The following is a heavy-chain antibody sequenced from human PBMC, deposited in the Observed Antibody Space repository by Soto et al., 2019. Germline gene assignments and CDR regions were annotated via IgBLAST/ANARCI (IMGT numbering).Heavy chain of an antibody. CDR3: ARHVPAAGYYYGMDV. CDR2: IIPIFGTA. D-gene: IGHD2-2*01. V-gene: IGHV1-69*12. J-gene: IGHJ6*02. Sequence: QVQQVQSGAEVKKPGSSVKVSCKASGGTFSSYAISWVRQAPGQGLEWMGGIIPIFGTADYAQKFPGRVTITADESPSTAYMELSSLRSEDTAVYYCARHVPAAGYYYGMDVWGQGTKVTVSS. CDR1: GGTFSSYA.